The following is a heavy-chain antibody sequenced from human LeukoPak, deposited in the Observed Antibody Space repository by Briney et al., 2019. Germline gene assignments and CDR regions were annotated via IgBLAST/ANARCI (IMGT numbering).Heavy chain of an antibody. Sequence: GGSLRLSCAASGFTFSSYAMHWVRQAPGKGLEWVAVISYDGSNKYYADSVKGRFTISRDNSKNTLYLQMHSLRAEDTAVYYCARHIAAADYFDYWGQGTLVTVSS. CDR1: GFTFSSYA. CDR2: ISYDGSNK. D-gene: IGHD6-13*01. CDR3: ARHIAAADYFDY. V-gene: IGHV3-30*14. J-gene: IGHJ4*02.